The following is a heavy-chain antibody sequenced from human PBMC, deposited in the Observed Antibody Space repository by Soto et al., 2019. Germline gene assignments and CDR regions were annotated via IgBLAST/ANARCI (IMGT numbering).Heavy chain of an antibody. CDR3: ARQDIVVVPAASSPNYYYYGMDV. J-gene: IGHJ6*02. V-gene: IGHV4-39*01. CDR1: GGSISSSSYY. Sequence: KTSETLSLTCTVSGGSISSSSYYWGWIRQPPGKGLEGIGSIYYSGSTYYNPSLKSRVTISVDTSKNQFSLKLSSVTAADTAVYYCARQDIVVVPAASSPNYYYYGMDVWGQGTTVTVSS. CDR2: IYYSGST. D-gene: IGHD2-2*01.